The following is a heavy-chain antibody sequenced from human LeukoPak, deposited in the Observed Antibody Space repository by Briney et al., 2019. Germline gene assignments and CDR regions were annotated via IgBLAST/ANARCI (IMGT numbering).Heavy chain of an antibody. Sequence: GGSLRLSSAASGFTLSSYAMSWVRQAPGKGLEWVSAISSSGGSTYYADSVKGRFTISRDNSKNRLYLQMNSLRAEDTAVYYCARGHRIAAIDYWGQGTLVTVSS. CDR1: GFTLSSYA. CDR2: ISSSGGST. J-gene: IGHJ4*02. D-gene: IGHD6-13*01. CDR3: ARGHRIAAIDY. V-gene: IGHV3-23*01.